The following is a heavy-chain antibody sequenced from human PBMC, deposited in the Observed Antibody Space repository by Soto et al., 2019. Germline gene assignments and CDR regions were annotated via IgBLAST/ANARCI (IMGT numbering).Heavy chain of an antibody. V-gene: IGHV3-66*01. CDR2: IYDGGST. CDR1: GFTVSSNY. Sequence: EVQLVESGGGLAQPGGSLRLSCAASGFTVSSNYMSWVRQAPGKGLEWVSVIYDGGSTYVADSVKGRFTISRDNSKNTLYLQMNSLRAEDTAVYYCARERVNGYNSAFDIWGQGTMVTVSS. CDR3: ARERVNGYNSAFDI. J-gene: IGHJ3*02. D-gene: IGHD5-12*01.